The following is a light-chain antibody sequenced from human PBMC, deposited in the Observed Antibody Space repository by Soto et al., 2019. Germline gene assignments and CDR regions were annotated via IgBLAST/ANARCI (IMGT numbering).Light chain of an antibody. CDR1: SSNIGSNI. Sequence: QSVLTQPPSASGTPGQRVTISCSGSSSNIGSNIVSWYQHLPGTAPKLLIYSNNQRPSGVPDRFSGSKSGTSASLAMSGLQSEDEADYYCAAWDDSLNGQVFGTGTKLTVL. J-gene: IGLJ1*01. CDR2: SNN. V-gene: IGLV1-44*01. CDR3: AAWDDSLNGQV.